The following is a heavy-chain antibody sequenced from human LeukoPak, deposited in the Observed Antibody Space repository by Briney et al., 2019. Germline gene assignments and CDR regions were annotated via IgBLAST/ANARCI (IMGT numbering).Heavy chain of an antibody. CDR1: GFTFSSYA. J-gene: IGHJ3*01. V-gene: IGHV3-30*14. D-gene: IGHD4/OR15-4a*01. CDR2: ISYDGSNK. CDR3: ARVGASLPDAFDV. Sequence: SGGSLRLSCAASGFTFSSYALHWVRQSPSKGLECVAVISYDGSNKSYADSVKGRFTISRDNSKNTLYLQMGSLRAEDMAVYYCARVGASLPDAFDVWGQGTMVTVSS.